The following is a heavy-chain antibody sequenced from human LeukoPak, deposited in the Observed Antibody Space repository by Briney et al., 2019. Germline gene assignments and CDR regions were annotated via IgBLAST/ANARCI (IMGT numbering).Heavy chain of an antibody. CDR1: GFTFSSYS. V-gene: IGHV3-21*04. CDR2: ISSSSSYI. CDR3: AKGGWELLSQIDY. J-gene: IGHJ4*02. D-gene: IGHD1-26*01. Sequence: GGSLRLSCAASGFTFSSYSMNWVRQAPGKGLEWVSSISSSSSYIYYADSVKGRFTISRDNAKNSLYLQMNSLRAEDTALYYCAKGGWELLSQIDYWGQGTLVTVSS.